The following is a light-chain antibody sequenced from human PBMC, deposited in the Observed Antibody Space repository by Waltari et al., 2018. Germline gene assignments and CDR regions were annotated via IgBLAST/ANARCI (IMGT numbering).Light chain of an antibody. Sequence: EIVMTQPPATLSVSPGERATLSCRASQSVSSNLAWYQQKPGQPPRPLIYGASTRATSIPARFSGSGSGTEFTLTISSLQSEDFAVYYGQQYNNWPPYTFGQGTKLEIK. CDR1: QSVSSN. J-gene: IGKJ2*01. V-gene: IGKV3-15*01. CDR2: GAS. CDR3: QQYNNWPPYT.